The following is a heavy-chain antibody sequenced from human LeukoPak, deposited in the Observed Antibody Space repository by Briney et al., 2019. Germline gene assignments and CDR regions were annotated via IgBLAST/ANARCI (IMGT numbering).Heavy chain of an antibody. V-gene: IGHV4-59*01. CDR2: VYHSGDT. CDR3: ARDDGYSTFDF. J-gene: IGHJ4*02. Sequence: PSETLSLTCSVSGGSIGHFYWSWIRRPPGRGLEWIGNVYHSGDTKYSPSLQSRVTILVDTSQNQISLDLRSVTAADTALYYCARDDGYSTFDFWGLGTLVTVSS. CDR1: GGSIGHFY. D-gene: IGHD5-24*01.